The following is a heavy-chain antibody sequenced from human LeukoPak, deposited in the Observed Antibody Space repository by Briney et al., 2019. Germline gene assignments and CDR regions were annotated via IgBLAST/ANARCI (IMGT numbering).Heavy chain of an antibody. V-gene: IGHV3-33*08. Sequence: PGGSLRLSCAAFGFTFSSYWMSWVRQAPGKGLEWVAVIWYDGSNKYYADSVKGRFTISRDNSKNTLYLQMNSLRAEDTAVYYCARDSDYGGNQDASDIWGQGTMVTVSS. CDR1: GFTFSSYW. D-gene: IGHD4-23*01. CDR2: IWYDGSNK. CDR3: ARDSDYGGNQDASDI. J-gene: IGHJ3*02.